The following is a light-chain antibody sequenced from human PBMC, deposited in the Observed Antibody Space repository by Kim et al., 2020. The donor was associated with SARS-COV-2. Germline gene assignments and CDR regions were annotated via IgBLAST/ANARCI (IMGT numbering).Light chain of an antibody. CDR2: GAS. V-gene: IGKV3-20*01. Sequence: SPGKRATLSCRASQSVSRSYLAWYQQKPGQAPRLLIYGASSRATGIPDRFSGSGSGTDFTLTISRLEPEDFAVYYCQQYGSSPWTFGQGTKVDIK. CDR3: QQYGSSPWT. CDR1: QSVSRSY. J-gene: IGKJ1*01.